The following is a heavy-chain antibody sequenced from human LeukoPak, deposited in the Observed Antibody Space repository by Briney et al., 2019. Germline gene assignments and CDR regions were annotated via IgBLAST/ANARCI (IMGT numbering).Heavy chain of an antibody. CDR3: ARGRDYVWGSYRYTPLDAFDI. Sequence: SETLSLTCAVSGGSISSSNWWSWVRQPPGKGLEWIGEIYHSGSTNYNPSLKSRVSISVDTSKNQFSLRLTSVTAADTAVYYCARGRDYVWGSYRYTPLDAFDIWGQGTMVTVSS. D-gene: IGHD3-16*02. CDR1: GGSISSSNW. J-gene: IGHJ3*02. V-gene: IGHV4-4*02. CDR2: IYHSGST.